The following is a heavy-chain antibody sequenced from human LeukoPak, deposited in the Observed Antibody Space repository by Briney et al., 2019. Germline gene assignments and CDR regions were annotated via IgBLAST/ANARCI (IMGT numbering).Heavy chain of an antibody. V-gene: IGHV1-18*01. CDR3: ARSDIVLSSQNDY. Sequence: ASVKVFCKASGYTFTTYGISWVRQAPGQGLEWMGWISAYNGNTKYVQKLQGRVTMTTDTSTSTAYMELRSLRSDDTAVYYCARSDIVLSSQNDYWGQGTLVTVSS. J-gene: IGHJ4*02. CDR2: ISAYNGNT. CDR1: GYTFTTYG. D-gene: IGHD5-12*01.